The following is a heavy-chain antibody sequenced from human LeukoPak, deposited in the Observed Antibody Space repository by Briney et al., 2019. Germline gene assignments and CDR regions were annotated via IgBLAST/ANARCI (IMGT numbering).Heavy chain of an antibody. V-gene: IGHV1-2*02. J-gene: IGHJ4*02. D-gene: IGHD1-26*01. CDR1: GHTFTGYY. Sequence: GASVKVSCKASGHTFTGYYIHWVRQAPGQGLEWMGWINPNNGGTKYTQKFLGGVTMTGDTSINTAYMEVTSLRSDDTAVYYCTRRLGGSSEGYDYWGQGTLVTVSS. CDR3: TRRLGGSSEGYDY. CDR2: INPNNGGT.